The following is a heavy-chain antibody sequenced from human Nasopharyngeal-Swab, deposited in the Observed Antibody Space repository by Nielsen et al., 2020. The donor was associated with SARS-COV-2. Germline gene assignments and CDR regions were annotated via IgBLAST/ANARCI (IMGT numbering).Heavy chain of an antibody. D-gene: IGHD3-16*02. V-gene: IGHV1-69*04. CDR2: IIPILGIA. CDR1: GCTFSIYA. CDR3: AREIMITFGGVIVESFAYFDY. J-gene: IGHJ4*02. Sequence: SVKVSCKAPGCTFSIYAITWVRQAPGQGLEWMGRIIPILGIANYAQKFQGRVTITADKSTSTAYMELSSLRSEDTAVYYCAREIMITFGGVIVESFAYFDYWGQGTLVTVSS.